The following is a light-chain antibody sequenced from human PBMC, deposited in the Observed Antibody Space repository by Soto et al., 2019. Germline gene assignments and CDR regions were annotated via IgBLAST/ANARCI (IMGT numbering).Light chain of an antibody. CDR1: SSNVESYNL. Sequence: QSALTQPASVSGSPGQSITISCTRTSSNVESYNLVSWYQHPPGKAPKLIIYECSERPSGVSNRFSGAQSGHSASLTISGLQAEDEADYYCSSYAGAVVFGGGTKVTVL. V-gene: IGLV2-23*01. CDR2: ECS. CDR3: SSYAGAVV. J-gene: IGLJ2*01.